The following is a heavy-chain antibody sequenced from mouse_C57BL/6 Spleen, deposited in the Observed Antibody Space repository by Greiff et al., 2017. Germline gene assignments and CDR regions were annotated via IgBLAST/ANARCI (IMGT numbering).Heavy chain of an antibody. CDR1: GISITTGNYR. CDR2: IYYSGTI. V-gene: IGHV3-5*01. J-gene: IGHJ2*01. D-gene: IGHD2-1*01. Sequence: EVHLVESGPGLVKPSQTVFLTCTVTGISITTGNYRWSWIRQFPGNKLEWIGYIYYSGTITYNPSLTSRTTITRDTPKNQFFLEMNSLTAEDTATYYCAREGGSYGNYGFDYWGQGTTLTVSS. CDR3: AREGGSYGNYGFDY.